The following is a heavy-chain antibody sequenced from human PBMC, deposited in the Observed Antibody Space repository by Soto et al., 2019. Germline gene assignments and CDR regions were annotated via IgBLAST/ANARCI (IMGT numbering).Heavy chain of an antibody. CDR3: ARAADSGYDFGYYYGMDV. D-gene: IGHD5-12*01. J-gene: IGHJ6*02. CDR1: GFTFSSYG. CDR2: ISYDGSNK. Sequence: GGSLRLSCAASGFTFSSYGMHWFRQAPGKGLEWVAVISYDGSNKYYADSVKGRFTISRDNSKNTLYLQMNSLRAEDTAVYYCARAADSGYDFGYYYGMDVWGQGTTVTVSS. V-gene: IGHV3-30*03.